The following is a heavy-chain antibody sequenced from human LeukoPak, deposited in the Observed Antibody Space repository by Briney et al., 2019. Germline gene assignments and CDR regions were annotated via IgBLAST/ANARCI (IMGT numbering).Heavy chain of an antibody. CDR3: ARDIPLVGATNYYYYGMDV. V-gene: IGHV3-30*03. Sequence: GRSLRLSCAASGFTFSSYGMHWVRQAPGKGLEWVAVISYDGSNKYYADSVKGRFTISRDNSKNTLYLQTNSLRADDTAVYYCARDIPLVGATNYYYYGMDVWGQGTTVTVSS. D-gene: IGHD1-26*01. J-gene: IGHJ6*02. CDR1: GFTFSSYG. CDR2: ISYDGSNK.